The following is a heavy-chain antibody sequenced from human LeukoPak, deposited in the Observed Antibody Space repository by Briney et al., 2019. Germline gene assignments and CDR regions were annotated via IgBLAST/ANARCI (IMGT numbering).Heavy chain of an antibody. Sequence: ASVKVSCKASGYTFTSYDINWVRQATGQGFEWMGWMNPNSGNTGYAQKFQGRVTMTRNTSISTAYMELSSLRSEDTAVYYCARVGSSGWYYYYYGMDVWGQGTTVTVSS. V-gene: IGHV1-8*01. CDR1: GYTFTSYD. CDR2: MNPNSGNT. J-gene: IGHJ6*02. D-gene: IGHD6-19*01. CDR3: ARVGSSGWYYYYYGMDV.